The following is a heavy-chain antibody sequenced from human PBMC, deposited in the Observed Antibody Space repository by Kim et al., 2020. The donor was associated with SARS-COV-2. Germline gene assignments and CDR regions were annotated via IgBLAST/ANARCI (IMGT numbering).Heavy chain of an antibody. Sequence: SETLSLTCTVSGGSISSGGYYWSWIRQHPGKGLEWIGYIYYSGSTYYNPSLKSRVTISVDTSKTQFSLKLSYVTAADTAVYYCAREGEGGTRRRGGPYWYFDLWGRGTLVTVSS. D-gene: IGHD1-1*01. J-gene: IGHJ2*01. V-gene: IGHV4-31*03. CDR3: AREGEGGTRRRGGPYWYFDL. CDR2: IYYSGST. CDR1: GGSISSGGYY.